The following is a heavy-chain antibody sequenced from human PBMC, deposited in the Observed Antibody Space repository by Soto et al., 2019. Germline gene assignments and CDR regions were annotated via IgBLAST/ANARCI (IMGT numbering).Heavy chain of an antibody. D-gene: IGHD2-8*01. Sequence: SATLPLTCSVSGGTSSRRCESWLWIRQPPGKCLEWIGYIYHSGSTYYNPSLKSRVTISVDRSKNQFSLKLSSVTAADTAVYYCARETDCTNGVCMGPWFDPWGQGTLVTV. CDR1: GGTSSRRCES. CDR2: IYHSGST. J-gene: IGHJ5*02. CDR3: ARETDCTNGVCMGPWFDP. V-gene: IGHV4-30-2*01.